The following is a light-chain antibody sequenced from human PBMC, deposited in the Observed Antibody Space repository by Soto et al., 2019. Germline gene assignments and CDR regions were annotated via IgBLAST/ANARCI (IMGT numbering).Light chain of an antibody. V-gene: IGKV3-20*01. J-gene: IGKJ3*01. CDR1: QSVNNNY. CDR2: GAS. Sequence: EIVLTQSPGTLSLSPGERATLSCRASQSVNNNYLALYQQKPGQPHRLLIYGASSRAIGIPDRFSGGGSGKDFTLTISRLEPEDFAVYYCQQYGSSYTFGPGTKVDIK. CDR3: QQYGSSYT.